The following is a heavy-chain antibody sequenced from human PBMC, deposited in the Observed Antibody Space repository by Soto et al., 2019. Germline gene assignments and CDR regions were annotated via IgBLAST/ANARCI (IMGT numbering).Heavy chain of an antibody. CDR2: IYYSGST. Sequence: QVQLQESGPGLVKPSQTLSLTCTVSGGSISSGGYYWSWIRQHPGKGLEWIGYIYYSGSTYYNPSLKSRFTISVDTSKNQFSLKLSSVTAADTAVYYCARDQFGSFPYYYYGMDVWGQGTTVTVSS. D-gene: IGHD2-15*01. CDR1: GGSISSGGYY. CDR3: ARDQFGSFPYYYYGMDV. V-gene: IGHV4-31*03. J-gene: IGHJ6*02.